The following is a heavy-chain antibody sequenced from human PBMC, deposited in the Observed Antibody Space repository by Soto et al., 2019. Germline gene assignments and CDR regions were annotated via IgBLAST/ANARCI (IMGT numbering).Heavy chain of an antibody. CDR1: RFTFSSYG. CDR3: AKDXVGGGHRFSNSYYGMDV. J-gene: IGHJ6*02. D-gene: IGHD3-16*01. CDR2: ISYDGSKK. Sequence: ELCLRLSWAASRFTFSSYGMHWVRQAPGKGLEWVAVISYDGSKKYDADSVKGRFTISRDNSKNTLYLQMNSLRTEDTAVYYCAKDXVGGGHRFSNSYYGMDVWGQGTTVTVSS. V-gene: IGHV3-30*18.